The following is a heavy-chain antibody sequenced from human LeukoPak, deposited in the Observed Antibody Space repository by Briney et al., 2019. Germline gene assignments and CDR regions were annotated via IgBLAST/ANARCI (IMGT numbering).Heavy chain of an antibody. CDR1: GGSFSGYY. CDR3: AGLDYYDSSGYYY. V-gene: IGHV4-34*01. J-gene: IGHJ4*02. CDR2: INHSGST. D-gene: IGHD3-22*01. Sequence: SETLSLTCAVYGGSFSGYYWSWIRQPPGKGLEWIGEINHSGSTNYNPSHKSRVTISVDTSKNQFSLKLSSVTAADTAVYYCAGLDYYDSSGYYYWGQGTLVTVSS.